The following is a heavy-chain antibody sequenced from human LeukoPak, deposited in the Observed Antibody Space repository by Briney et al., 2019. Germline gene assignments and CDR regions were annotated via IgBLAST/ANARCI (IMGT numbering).Heavy chain of an antibody. V-gene: IGHV3-48*04. CDR1: GFAFSGSS. CDR2: ISSDSSTI. J-gene: IGHJ6*03. Sequence: GGSLRLSCAASGFAFSGSSMNWVRQAPGKGLEWVSYISSDSSTIYYADSVKGRFTISRDNAKNSLYLQMNSLRAEDTAVYYCARAPEDIVVLPAAPRGYMDVWGKGTTVTVSS. D-gene: IGHD2-2*01. CDR3: ARAPEDIVVLPAAPRGYMDV.